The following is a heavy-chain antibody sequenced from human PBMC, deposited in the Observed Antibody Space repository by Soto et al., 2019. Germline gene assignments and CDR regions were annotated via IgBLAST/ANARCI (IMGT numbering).Heavy chain of an antibody. CDR3: ARRYSSSWYPYYYYGMDV. D-gene: IGHD6-13*01. J-gene: IGHJ6*02. CDR2: IYPGDSDT. V-gene: IGHV5-51*01. Sequence: GESLKISGKGAGYSCASYWVGWVRQMPGKGLEWMEIIYPGDSDTRYSPSFQGQVTISADKSISTAYLQWSSLKASDTAMYYCARRYSSSWYPYYYYGMDVWGQGTTGTLSS. CDR1: GYSCASYW.